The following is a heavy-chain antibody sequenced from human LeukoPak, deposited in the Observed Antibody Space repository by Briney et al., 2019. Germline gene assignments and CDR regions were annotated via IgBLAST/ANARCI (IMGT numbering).Heavy chain of an antibody. Sequence: PSETLSLTCSVSGGSISSGDYFWTWIRQPPGKGLEYIGYIYYSGTTYYNPSLKSRITMSVDMSANQFSLRLTSVPAADTAVYYCTRAYWIGFHFDSWGQGILVSVSS. CDR2: IYYSGTT. J-gene: IGHJ4*02. CDR1: GGSISSGDYF. CDR3: TRAYWIGFHFDS. D-gene: IGHD3-3*01. V-gene: IGHV4-30-4*01.